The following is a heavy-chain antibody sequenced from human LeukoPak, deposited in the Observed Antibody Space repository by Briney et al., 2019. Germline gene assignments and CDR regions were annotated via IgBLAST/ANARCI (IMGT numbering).Heavy chain of an antibody. J-gene: IGHJ4*02. Sequence: PGGSLRLSCAASGFTFSDYYMSWIRQAPGKGLEWVSYISSSGSTIYYADSVKGRFTISRDNSKNTLYLQMNSLRADDTAIYYCAKSSVRVAATSRFQNWGQGTLVTVSS. CDR2: ISSSGSTI. CDR1: GFTFSDYY. D-gene: IGHD3-10*02. V-gene: IGHV3-11*01. CDR3: AKSSVRVAATSRFQN.